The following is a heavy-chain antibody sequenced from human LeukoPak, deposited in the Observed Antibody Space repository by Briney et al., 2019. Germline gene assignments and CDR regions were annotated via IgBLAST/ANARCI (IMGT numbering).Heavy chain of an antibody. CDR3: ARDPSNTSGYYAYLDY. D-gene: IGHD6-19*01. CDR1: GYTFTSHG. V-gene: IGHV1-18*01. J-gene: IGHJ4*02. CDR2: ISAYNGDT. Sequence: GASVEVSCKASGYTFTSHGISWVRQAPGQGLEWMGWISAYNGDTKYAQKTQGRVTMTTDASTSTAYMEVRSLRSDDTAVYYCARDPSNTSGYYAYLDYWGQGTLVTVST.